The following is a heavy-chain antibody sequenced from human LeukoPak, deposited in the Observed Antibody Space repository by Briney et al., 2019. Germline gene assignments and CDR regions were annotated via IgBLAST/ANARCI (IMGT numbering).Heavy chain of an antibody. CDR3: AKGTYYYGSGPDLIREHDAFYI. V-gene: IGHV3-30*02. CDR1: GFTFSSYG. J-gene: IGHJ3*02. Sequence: PGGSLRLSCAASGFTFSSYGMHWVRQAPGKGLEWVAFIRYDGSNKYYADSVKGRFTISRDNSKNTLYLQMNSLRAEDTAVYYCAKGTYYYGSGPDLIREHDAFYIWGQGTMVTVSS. CDR2: IRYDGSNK. D-gene: IGHD3-10*01.